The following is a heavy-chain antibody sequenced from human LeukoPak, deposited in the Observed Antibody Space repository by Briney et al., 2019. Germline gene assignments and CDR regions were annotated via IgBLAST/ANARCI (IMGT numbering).Heavy chain of an antibody. CDR3: AKDSYSGSNTIDY. Sequence: GGSLSLSCAASEFTFSTYGMHWVRQAPGKGLEGVAVISYDGSYKFYADSVKGRFTISRDNSKSTLYLQMNSLRAEDTAVYYCAKDSYSGSNTIDYWGQGTLVTVSS. V-gene: IGHV3-30*18. CDR2: ISYDGSYK. CDR1: EFTFSTYG. D-gene: IGHD2-2*02. J-gene: IGHJ4*02.